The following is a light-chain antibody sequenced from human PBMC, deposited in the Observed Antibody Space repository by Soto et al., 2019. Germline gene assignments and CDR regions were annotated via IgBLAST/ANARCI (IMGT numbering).Light chain of an antibody. CDR2: GAS. J-gene: IGKJ5*01. CDR1: QRIFSY. V-gene: IGKV1-39*01. CDR3: QQSYSTPSIT. Sequence: DIQMTQSPSSLSASVGDRVTITCRASQRIFSYLNWYQQKPGKAPKLLIYGASNLQSGVPSRFSGSGSGTDFTLTISSLQPEDFATYYCQQSYSTPSITFGQGTRWRL.